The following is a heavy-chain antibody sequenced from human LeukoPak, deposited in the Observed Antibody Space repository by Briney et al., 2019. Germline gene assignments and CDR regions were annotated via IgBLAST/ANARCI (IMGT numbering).Heavy chain of an antibody. Sequence: KPSETLSLTCAVYGGSFSGYYWNWIRQPPGKGLEWIGEINQSGCTNYNPSLKSRVTISFDTSKNQFSLKLSSVTAADTAVYYCARGRAFFDWGQGTLVTVSS. CDR2: INQSGCT. J-gene: IGHJ4*02. V-gene: IGHV4-34*01. CDR3: ARGRAFFD. D-gene: IGHD3-3*02. CDR1: GGSFSGYY.